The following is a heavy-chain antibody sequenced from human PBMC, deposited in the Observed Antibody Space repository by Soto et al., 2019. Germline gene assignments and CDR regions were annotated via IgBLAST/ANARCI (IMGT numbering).Heavy chain of an antibody. J-gene: IGHJ5*01. D-gene: IGHD6-13*01. CDR3: VKSRFSSNWTPDS. V-gene: IGHV4-31*03. CDR2: IYYNASP. CDR1: GASISRGNFY. Sequence: QVQLQESGPGLLKPSQTLSLTCTVSGASISRGNFYWSWIRQRPGQGLQWIGLIYYNASPLYNSSVKSRLLISLETSKNQYSLTWRSVSAADTAVYYCVKSRFSSNWTPDSWGQGTLVTVSS.